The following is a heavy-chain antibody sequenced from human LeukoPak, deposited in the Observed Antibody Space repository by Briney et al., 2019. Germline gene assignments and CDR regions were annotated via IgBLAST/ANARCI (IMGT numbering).Heavy chain of an antibody. V-gene: IGHV1-2*06. J-gene: IGHJ4*02. Sequence: GASVKVSCKASGCTFTGYYMHWVRQAPGQGLEWMGRINPNSGGTNYAQKFQGRVTMTRDTSISTAYMELSRLRSDDTAVYYCARVGVVVVPAAKRRGYSGYDSDYWGQGTLVTVSS. CDR2: INPNSGGT. CDR1: GCTFTGYY. CDR3: ARVGVVVVPAAKRRGYSGYDSDY. D-gene: IGHD5-12*01.